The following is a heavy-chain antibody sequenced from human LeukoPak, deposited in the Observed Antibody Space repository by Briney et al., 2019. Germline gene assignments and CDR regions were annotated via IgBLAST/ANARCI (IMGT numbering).Heavy chain of an antibody. CDR3: ARVPYCGDDCYPEYFQH. Sequence: GGSLRLSCAASGFTFSSYEMNWVRQAPGKGLEWVSYISSSGSTIYYADSVKGRFTISRDNAKNSLYLQMNSLRAEDTAVYYCARVPYCGDDCYPEYFQHWGQGTLVTVSS. V-gene: IGHV3-48*03. CDR1: GFTFSSYE. J-gene: IGHJ1*01. D-gene: IGHD2-21*02. CDR2: ISSSGSTI.